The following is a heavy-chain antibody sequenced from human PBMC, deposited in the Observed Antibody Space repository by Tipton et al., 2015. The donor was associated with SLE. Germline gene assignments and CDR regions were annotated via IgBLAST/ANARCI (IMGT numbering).Heavy chain of an antibody. Sequence: QSGAEVKKPGASVKVSCRASGYTFSDYNINWVRQAPGRGLEWMGWMNPTNANTGSTHKFQGRVTLTMDTSTSTAYMELNNLRSEDTAVYYCARAKWEPDYWGQGTLVSVSS. CDR1: GYTFSDYN. V-gene: IGHV1-8*01. D-gene: IGHD1-26*01. CDR2: MNPTNANT. J-gene: IGHJ4*02. CDR3: ARAKWEPDY.